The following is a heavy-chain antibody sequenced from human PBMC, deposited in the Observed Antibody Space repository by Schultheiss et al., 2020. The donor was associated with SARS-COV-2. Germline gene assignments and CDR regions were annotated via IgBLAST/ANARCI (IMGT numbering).Heavy chain of an antibody. V-gene: IGHV3-21*01. D-gene: IGHD3-10*01. CDR1: GFTFSSYS. J-gene: IGHJ6*02. Sequence: GGSLRLSCAASGFTFSSYSMNWVRQAPGKGLEWVSSIGSSSSYIYYADSVKGRLTISRDNSKNTLYLQMNSLRAEDTAVYYCARVRITMVRGLYYGMDVWGQGTTVTVSS. CDR2: IGSSSSYI. CDR3: ARVRITMVRGLYYGMDV.